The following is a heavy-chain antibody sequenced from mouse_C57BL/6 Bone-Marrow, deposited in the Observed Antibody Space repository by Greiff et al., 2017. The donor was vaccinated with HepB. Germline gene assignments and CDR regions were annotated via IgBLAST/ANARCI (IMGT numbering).Heavy chain of an antibody. V-gene: IGHV2-2*01. CDR1: GFSLTSYG. Sequence: QVQLQQSGPGLVQPSQSLSITCTVSGFSLTSYGVHWVRQSPGKGLEWLGVIWSGGSTDYNAAFISRLSISKDNSTSQVFFKMNSLQADDTAIYYCARTVFITTVVATLDWYFDVWGTGTTVTVSS. CDR3: ARTVFITTVVATLDWYFDV. CDR2: IWSGGST. J-gene: IGHJ1*03. D-gene: IGHD1-1*01.